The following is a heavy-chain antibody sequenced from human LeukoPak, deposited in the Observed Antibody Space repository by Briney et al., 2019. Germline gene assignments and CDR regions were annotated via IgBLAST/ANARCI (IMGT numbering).Heavy chain of an antibody. CDR3: ASLKNYYDSSGYLVTDAFDI. D-gene: IGHD3-22*01. V-gene: IGHV1-18*01. J-gene: IGHJ3*02. Sequence: GPVKVSCKASGYTFTTYNINWVRQAPGQGLEWMGWISGYNGNTNYAQKLQGRVTMTTDTSTGTAYMELRSLKSDDTAVYYCASLKNYYDSSGYLVTDAFDIWGQGTMVTVSS. CDR2: ISGYNGNT. CDR1: GYTFTTYN.